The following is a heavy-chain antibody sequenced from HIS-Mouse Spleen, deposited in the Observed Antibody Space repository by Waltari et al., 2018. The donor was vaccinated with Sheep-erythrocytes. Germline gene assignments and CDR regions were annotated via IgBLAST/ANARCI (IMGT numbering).Heavy chain of an antibody. J-gene: IGHJ4*02. CDR2: ISGSGGST. Sequence: VSAISGSGGSTYYADSVKGRFTISRDNSKNTLYLQMNSLRAEDTAVYYCARRTGDLDYWGQGTLVTVSS. V-gene: IGHV3-23*01. D-gene: IGHD7-27*01. CDR3: ARRTGDLDY.